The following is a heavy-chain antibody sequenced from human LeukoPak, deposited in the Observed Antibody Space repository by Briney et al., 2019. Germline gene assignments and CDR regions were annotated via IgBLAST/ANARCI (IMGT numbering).Heavy chain of an antibody. CDR2: INPNSGGT. D-gene: IGHD3-22*01. V-gene: IGHV1-2*02. J-gene: IGHJ4*02. CDR3: ARASYYYDSSGYPGYYFDY. CDR1: GYTFTDYY. Sequence: EASVTVSCKASGYTFTDYYMHWVRQAPGQGLEWMGWINPNSGGTNYAQKFQGRVTMTRDTSISTAYMELSRLRSDDTAVYYCARASYYYDSSGYPGYYFDYWGQETPVTVSS.